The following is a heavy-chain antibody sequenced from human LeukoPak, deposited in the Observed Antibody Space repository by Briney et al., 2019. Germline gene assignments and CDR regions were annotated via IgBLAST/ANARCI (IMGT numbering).Heavy chain of an antibody. V-gene: IGHV1-69*04. CDR2: IIPIRGIA. J-gene: IGHJ4*02. D-gene: IGHD6-13*01. CDR3: ARVASPSIAAARYYFDY. Sequence: EPEWMGRIIPIRGIANYAQKFQGRVTITADKSTSTAYMELSSLRSEDTAVYYCARVASPSIAAARYYFDYWGQGTLVTVSS.